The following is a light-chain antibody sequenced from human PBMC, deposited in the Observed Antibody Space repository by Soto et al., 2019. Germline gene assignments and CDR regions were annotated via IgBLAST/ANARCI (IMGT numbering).Light chain of an antibody. Sequence: EIVLTQSPATLSLSPGERATLSCRASQSVSSYLAWYQQKPGQAPRLLIYDASNRATGIPARFSGSGSGTDFTLTISSLEPEDFAVYYCQQRSNWPPYTFGQWTKLEMK. V-gene: IGKV3-11*01. J-gene: IGKJ2*01. CDR1: QSVSSY. CDR2: DAS. CDR3: QQRSNWPPYT.